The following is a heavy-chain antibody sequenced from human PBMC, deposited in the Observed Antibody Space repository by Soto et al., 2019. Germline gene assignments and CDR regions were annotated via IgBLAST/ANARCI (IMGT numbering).Heavy chain of an antibody. CDR3: ARAYGYCSATSCYPLDY. D-gene: IGHD2-2*01. CDR2: INHSGST. Sequence: SETLSLTCGVYGGALSGFYWSWVRPPPGKGLEWIGEINHSGSTNYNPSLKSRVTISVDTSKNQFSLKLSSVTAADTAVYYCARAYGYCSATSCYPLDYWGRGTLVTVSS. J-gene: IGHJ4*02. V-gene: IGHV4-34*01. CDR1: GGALSGFY.